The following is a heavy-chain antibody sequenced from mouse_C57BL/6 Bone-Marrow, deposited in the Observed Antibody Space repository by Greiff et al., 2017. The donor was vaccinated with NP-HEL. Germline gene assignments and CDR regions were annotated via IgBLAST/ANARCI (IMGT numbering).Heavy chain of an antibody. J-gene: IGHJ3*01. CDR3: ARGDGYYGAWFAY. D-gene: IGHD2-3*01. CDR2: INPGGGST. CDR1: GYTFTSYW. V-gene: IGHV1-55*01. Sequence: QVHVKQPGAELVKPGASVKMSCKASGYTFTSYWITWVKQRPGQGLEWLGDINPGGGSTNYKEKFKSKATLTVDTSASTSYMQLSSLTYEDSAVYYCARGDGYYGAWFAYWGQGTLVTVSA.